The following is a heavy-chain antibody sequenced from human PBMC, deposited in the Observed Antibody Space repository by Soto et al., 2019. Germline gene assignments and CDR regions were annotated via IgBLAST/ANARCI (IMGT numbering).Heavy chain of an antibody. J-gene: IGHJ4*02. CDR3: ARAQSGDDY. CDR2: IGSNGDSP. CDR1: GFTFSNYA. Sequence: GGSLRLSCAASGFTFSNYAMHWVRQAPGKGLEYVSAIGSNGDSPHYANSVKGRFTISRDNSKNTLYLQMGSLRPEDTAVYYCARAQSGDDYWGQGTLVTVSS. V-gene: IGHV3-64*01. D-gene: IGHD1-26*01.